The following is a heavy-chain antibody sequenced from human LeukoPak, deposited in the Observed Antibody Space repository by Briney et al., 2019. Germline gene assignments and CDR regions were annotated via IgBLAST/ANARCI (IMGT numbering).Heavy chain of an antibody. CDR2: ISYDGSNK. CDR1: GFTFSSYA. CDR3: AREDDTGRYMGDDAFDI. D-gene: IGHD1-26*01. Sequence: PGGSLRLSCAASGFTFSSYAMHWVRQAPGKGLEWVAVISYDGSNKYYADSVKGRFTISRDNSKNTLYLQMNSLRAEDTAVYYCAREDDTGRYMGDDAFDIRGQGTMVTVSS. J-gene: IGHJ3*02. V-gene: IGHV3-30*04.